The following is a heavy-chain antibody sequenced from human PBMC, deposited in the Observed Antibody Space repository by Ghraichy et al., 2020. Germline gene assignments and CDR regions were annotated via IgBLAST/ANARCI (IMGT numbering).Heavy chain of an antibody. CDR3: ARVPSPATHYSLTGLYYPLGNYAMDD. J-gene: IGHJ6*02. V-gene: IGHV3-21*01. CDR2: ITSSSTYI. Sequence: GGSLRLSCVASGFNFGSYTMNWVRQAPGKGLEWVSSITSSSTYIYYADSVEGRFSISRDNAKNTLFLQMDSLRVEDTAVYYCARVPSPATHYSLTGLYYPLGNYAMDDWGQGTTVIVSS. CDR1: GFNFGSYT. D-gene: IGHD3-16*01.